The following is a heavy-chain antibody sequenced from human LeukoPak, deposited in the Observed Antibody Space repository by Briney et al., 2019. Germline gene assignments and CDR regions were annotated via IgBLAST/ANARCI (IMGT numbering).Heavy chain of an antibody. D-gene: IGHD3-9*01. CDR3: ARESPDYDILTGYYQDDY. Sequence: SQTLSLTCTVSGGSISSGSYYWSWIRQPAGKGLEWIGRIYTSGSTNYNPSLKSRVTISVDTSKNQFSLKLSSETAADTAVYYCARESPDYDILTGYYQDDYWGQGTLVTVSS. CDR2: IYTSGST. CDR1: GGSISSGSYY. J-gene: IGHJ4*02. V-gene: IGHV4-61*02.